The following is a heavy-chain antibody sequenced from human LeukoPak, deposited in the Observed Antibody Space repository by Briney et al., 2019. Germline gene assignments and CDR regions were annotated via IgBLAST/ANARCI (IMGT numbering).Heavy chain of an antibody. V-gene: IGHV3-53*01. Sequence: GGSLRLSCAASGFTVSSYYMSWLRQAPGKGLEWVSVIYTDGNTYYASSVKGRFTISRDNSKNTPYLQMNSLRAEDTAVYYCARDGYKEWGQGTLVTVSS. CDR3: ARDGYKE. CDR2: IYTDGNT. CDR1: GFTVSSYY. D-gene: IGHD5-24*01. J-gene: IGHJ4*02.